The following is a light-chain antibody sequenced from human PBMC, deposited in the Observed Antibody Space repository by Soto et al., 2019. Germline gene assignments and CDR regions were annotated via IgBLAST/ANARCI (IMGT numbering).Light chain of an antibody. Sequence: IQLTQSPSNQSGPVGNRVTITCRASQTISSWLAWYQQKPGKAPKLLIYKASTLKSGVPSRFSGSGSGTEFTLTIGSLQPDDFATYYCQHYNSYSEAFGQGTKVDIK. CDR2: KAS. CDR3: QHYNSYSEA. CDR1: QTISSW. V-gene: IGKV1-5*03. J-gene: IGKJ1*01.